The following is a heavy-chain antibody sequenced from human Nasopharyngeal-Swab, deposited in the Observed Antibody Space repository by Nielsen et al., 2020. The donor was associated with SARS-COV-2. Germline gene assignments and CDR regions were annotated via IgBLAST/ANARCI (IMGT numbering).Heavy chain of an antibody. CDR1: GYIFTSYA. J-gene: IGHJ5*02. Sequence: ASVQVSCKASGYIFTSYAMHWVRQPPAQRLEWMGWINAGNGNTKYSQKFQGRVTITRDTSASTAYMELSSLRSEDTAVYYCARNMVRGVITTGRFDPWGQGTLVTVSS. D-gene: IGHD3-10*01. CDR2: INAGNGNT. CDR3: ARNMVRGVITTGRFDP. V-gene: IGHV1-3*01.